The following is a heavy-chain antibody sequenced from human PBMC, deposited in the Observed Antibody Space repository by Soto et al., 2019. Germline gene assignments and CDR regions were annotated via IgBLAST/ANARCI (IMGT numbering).Heavy chain of an antibody. CDR2: IYYSGST. CDR3: ASEIAARPDAFDI. J-gene: IGHJ3*02. Sequence: PSETLSLTCTVSGGSISSGDYYWSWIRQPPGKGLEWIGYIYYSGSTYYNPSLKSRVTISVDTSKNQFSLTLSSVTAADTAVYYCASEIAARPDAFDIWGQGTMVTVS. V-gene: IGHV4-30-4*01. CDR1: GGSISSGDYY. D-gene: IGHD6-6*01.